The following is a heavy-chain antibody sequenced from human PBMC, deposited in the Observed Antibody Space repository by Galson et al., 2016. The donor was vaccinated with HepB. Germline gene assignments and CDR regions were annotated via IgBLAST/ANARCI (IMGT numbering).Heavy chain of an antibody. Sequence: SVKVSCKASGHTFSGYHMHWVRQAPGQGPEWMGWINPSSGGTNYAQKFQGRVTMTRDTSISTVNMELSTLRSDDTAVYYCARAPLRFLEWSLGYFDLWGRGTLVSVSS. CDR3: ARAPLRFLEWSLGYFDL. CDR2: INPSSGGT. CDR1: GHTFSGYH. V-gene: IGHV1-2*02. D-gene: IGHD3-3*01. J-gene: IGHJ2*01.